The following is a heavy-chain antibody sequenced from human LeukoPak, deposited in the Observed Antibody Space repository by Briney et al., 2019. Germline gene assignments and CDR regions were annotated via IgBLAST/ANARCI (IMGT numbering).Heavy chain of an antibody. Sequence: GRSLRLSCAASGFTFSSYGMHWVRQAPGKGLEWVAIISYDESNKYYADSVKGRFTISRDNSKNTLYLQMNSLRAEDTAAYYCAKMRGEFSTGWYHDAFDIWGQGTMVTVSS. J-gene: IGHJ3*02. CDR3: AKMRGEFSTGWYHDAFDI. CDR2: ISYDESNK. V-gene: IGHV3-30*18. D-gene: IGHD6-19*01. CDR1: GFTFSSYG.